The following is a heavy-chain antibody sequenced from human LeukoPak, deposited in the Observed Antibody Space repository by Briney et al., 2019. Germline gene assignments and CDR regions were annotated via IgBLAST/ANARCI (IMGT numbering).Heavy chain of an antibody. J-gene: IGHJ4*02. CDR3: ARGGSVVVTAMNFDY. CDR2: ISAYSGNT. Sequence: ASVKVSCKASGYTFTSYGISWVRQAPGQGLEWMGWISAYSGNTNYAQKLQGRVTMTTDTSTSTAYMELRSLRSDDTAVYYCARGGSVVVTAMNFDYWGQGTLVSVSS. D-gene: IGHD2-21*02. V-gene: IGHV1-18*01. CDR1: GYTFTSYG.